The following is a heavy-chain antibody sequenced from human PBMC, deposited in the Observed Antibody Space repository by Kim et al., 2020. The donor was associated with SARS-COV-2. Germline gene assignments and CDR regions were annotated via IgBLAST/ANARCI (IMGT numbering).Heavy chain of an antibody. J-gene: IGHJ4*02. CDR3: ARDGRIDDYYFDY. V-gene: IGHV1-3*01. D-gene: IGHD1-1*01. CDR1: GYTFTSYC. Sequence: ASVKVSCKASGYTFTSYCLHWVRQAPGQSLEWMGWIVVPYTNTHYSENFQGRVTISRDTSATTVYIELSSLRSEDTAVYYCARDGRIDDYYFDYWGQGTLVTVSS. CDR2: IVVPYTNT.